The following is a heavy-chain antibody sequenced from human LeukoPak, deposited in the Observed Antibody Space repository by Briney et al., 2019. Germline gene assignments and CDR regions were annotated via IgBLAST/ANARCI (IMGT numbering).Heavy chain of an antibody. D-gene: IGHD3-9*01. CDR3: ARAGYDILTGYYCDY. V-gene: IGHV1-69*04. Sequence: SVKVSCKASGGTFSSYAISWVRQAPGQGLEWMGRIIPILGIANYAQKFQGRVTITADKYTSTACMELSSLRSEDTAVYYCARAGYDILTGYYCDYWGQGTLVTVSS. CDR1: GGTFSSYA. CDR2: IIPILGIA. J-gene: IGHJ4*02.